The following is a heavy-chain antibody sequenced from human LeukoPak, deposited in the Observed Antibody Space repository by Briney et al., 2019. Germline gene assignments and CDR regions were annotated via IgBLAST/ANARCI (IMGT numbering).Heavy chain of an antibody. CDR2: LSGSGGST. Sequence: GGSLRLSCAASGFTFSYYAMSWVRQAPGKGLEWVSALSGSGGSTYYADSVKGRFTISRDNSKNTLYLQMNSLRAEDTAVYYCARKLLLWFGEPFDYWGQGTLVTVSS. J-gene: IGHJ4*02. CDR1: GFTFSYYA. CDR3: ARKLLLWFGEPFDY. V-gene: IGHV3-23*01. D-gene: IGHD3-10*01.